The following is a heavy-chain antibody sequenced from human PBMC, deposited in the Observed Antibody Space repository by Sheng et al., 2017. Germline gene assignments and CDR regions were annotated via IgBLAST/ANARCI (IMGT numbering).Heavy chain of an antibody. CDR3: ARELYSGYDFRDAFDI. CDR2: IIPIFGTA. D-gene: IGHD5-12*01. CDR1: GGTFSSYA. J-gene: IGHJ3*02. V-gene: IGHV1-69*05. Sequence: QVQLVQSGAEVKKPGSSVKVSCKASGGTFSSYAISWVRQAPGQGLEWMGGIIPIFGTANYAQKFQGRVTITTDESTSTAYMELSSLRSEDTAVYYCARELYSGYDFRDAFDIWGQGTMVTVSS.